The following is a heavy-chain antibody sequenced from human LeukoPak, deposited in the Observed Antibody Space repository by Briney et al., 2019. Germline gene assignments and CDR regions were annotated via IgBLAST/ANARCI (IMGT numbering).Heavy chain of an antibody. CDR2: IYYSGST. CDR3: ARALGATGSNWFDP. V-gene: IGHV4-39*07. CDR1: GGSISSSSYY. D-gene: IGHD1-26*01. J-gene: IGHJ5*02. Sequence: PSETLSITCTVSGGSISSSSYYWGWIRQPPGKGLEWIGSIYYSGSTYYNPSLKSRVTISVDTSKNQFSLKLSSVTAADTAVYYCARALGATGSNWFDPWGQGTLVTVSS.